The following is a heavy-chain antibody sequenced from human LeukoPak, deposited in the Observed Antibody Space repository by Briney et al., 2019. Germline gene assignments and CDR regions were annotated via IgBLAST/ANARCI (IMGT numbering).Heavy chain of an antibody. CDR3: AKSGAYDSSGYYDY. CDR2: TSGSGGST. Sequence: PGGSLRLSCASSGFTFSSYAMSWVRQAPGKGLEWVSATSGSGGSTYYADSVKGRFTISRDNSKNTLYLQMNSLRAEDTALYYCAKSGAYDSSGYYDYWGQGTLVTVSS. J-gene: IGHJ4*02. CDR1: GFTFSSYA. D-gene: IGHD3-22*01. V-gene: IGHV3-23*01.